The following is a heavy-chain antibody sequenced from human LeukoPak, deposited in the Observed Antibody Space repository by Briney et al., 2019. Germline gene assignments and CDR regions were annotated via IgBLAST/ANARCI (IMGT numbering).Heavy chain of an antibody. J-gene: IGHJ4*02. CDR2: ISGSGGST. CDR1: GFTFSSYA. V-gene: IGHV3-23*01. D-gene: IGHD3-3*01. CDR3: AKDRQTMEGFDY. Sequence: GGSLRLSCAASGFTFSSYAMSWVRQVPGKGLEWVSAISGSGGSTYYADSVKGRFAISRDNSKNTLCLQMNSLRAEDTAVYYCAKDRQTMEGFDYWGQGTLVTVSS.